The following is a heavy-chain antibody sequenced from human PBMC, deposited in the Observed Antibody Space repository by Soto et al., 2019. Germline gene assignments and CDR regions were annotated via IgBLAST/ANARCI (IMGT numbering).Heavy chain of an antibody. CDR1: GYTFTSYD. Sequence: QVQLVQSGAEVKKPGASVKVSCKASGYTFTSYDINWVRQATGQGLEWMGWMNPNSGNTGYAQKFQGRVTMTRNTSISTAYMELSSLRSEDTAVYYCAAPDSSGYYSYYYGMDVWGHGTTVTVSS. D-gene: IGHD3-22*01. J-gene: IGHJ6*02. CDR3: AAPDSSGYYSYYYGMDV. V-gene: IGHV1-8*01. CDR2: MNPNSGNT.